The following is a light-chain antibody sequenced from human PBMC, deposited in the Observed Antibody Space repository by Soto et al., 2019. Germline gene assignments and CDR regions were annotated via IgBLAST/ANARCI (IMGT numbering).Light chain of an antibody. V-gene: IGKV1-5*03. CDR1: QSISSW. CDR3: QQYNTDSRT. Sequence: DIQMTQSPSTLSASVGDRVTITCRASQSISSWLAWYQQKPGKAPKLLIYKASTLEGGVPSRFSGDGSGTQFTLTISSLQPDDFATYYCQQYNTDSRTFGQGTKVEIK. CDR2: KAS. J-gene: IGKJ2*02.